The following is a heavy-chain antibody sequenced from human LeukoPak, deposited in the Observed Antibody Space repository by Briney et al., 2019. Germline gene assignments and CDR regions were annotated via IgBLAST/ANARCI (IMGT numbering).Heavy chain of an antibody. V-gene: IGHV3-7*01. Sequence: HPGGSLRLSCAASGFTFSSYWMSWVRQAPGKGLEWVANIKQDGSEKYYVDSVKGRFTISRDNAKNSLYLQMNSLRAEDTAVYYCARDLIVVVVAATPNYFDYWGQGTLVTVSS. CDR1: GFTFSSYW. J-gene: IGHJ4*02. CDR2: IKQDGSEK. D-gene: IGHD2-15*01. CDR3: ARDLIVVVVAATPNYFDY.